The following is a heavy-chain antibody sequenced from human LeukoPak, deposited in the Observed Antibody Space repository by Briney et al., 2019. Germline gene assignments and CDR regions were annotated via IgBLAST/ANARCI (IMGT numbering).Heavy chain of an antibody. CDR3: ARDRDYYDSSGYYPLDY. D-gene: IGHD3-22*01. CDR1: GGTFSSYA. J-gene: IGHJ4*02. V-gene: IGHV1-69*06. Sequence: SVKVSCKASGGTFSSYAISWVRQAPGQGLEWMGGIIPIFGTANYAQKFQGRVTITADKSTSTAYMELSSLRSEDTAVYYCARDRDYYDSSGYYPLDYWGQGTLVTVSS. CDR2: IIPIFGTA.